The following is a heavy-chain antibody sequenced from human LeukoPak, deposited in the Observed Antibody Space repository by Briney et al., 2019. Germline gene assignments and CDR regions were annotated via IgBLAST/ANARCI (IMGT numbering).Heavy chain of an antibody. CDR1: GFTVSTKY. V-gene: IGHV3-53*01. J-gene: IGHJ2*01. CDR2: ISSGGNT. Sequence: GGSLRLSCAASGFTVSTKYINWVRQAPGKGLEWVSVISSGGNTYFGDSVKGRFTTSRDISKNTVYLRMKDLRAEDTALYYCTRGQLGSRGYWSFDLWGRGTLVAVSS. D-gene: IGHD7-27*01. CDR3: TRGQLGSRGYWSFDL.